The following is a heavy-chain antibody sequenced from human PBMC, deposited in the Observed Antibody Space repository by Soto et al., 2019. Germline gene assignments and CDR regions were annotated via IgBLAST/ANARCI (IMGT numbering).Heavy chain of an antibody. J-gene: IGHJ4*02. Sequence: QVQLVQSGAELKKPGASVKVSCKASSYRFVNYGIGWVRQAPGQGLEWMGWINGYNGNTNYAEKFQGRVTMTTDTSTTTAYMELRSLRSDDTAVYYCARGLPVTRAFDYWGQGTLVTVSS. CDR3: ARGLPVTRAFDY. CDR2: INGYNGNT. CDR1: SYRFVNYG. V-gene: IGHV1-18*01. D-gene: IGHD5-18*01.